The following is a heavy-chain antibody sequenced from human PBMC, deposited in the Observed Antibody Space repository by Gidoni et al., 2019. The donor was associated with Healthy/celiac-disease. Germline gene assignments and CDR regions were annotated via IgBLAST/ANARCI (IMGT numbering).Heavy chain of an antibody. D-gene: IGHD3-22*01. Sequence: QVQLVESGGGLVKPGGSLRLSCAASGFTFRDYYMSWTRQAPGKGLEWVSYISSSGSTIYYADSVKGRFTISRDNAKNSLYLQMNSLRAEDTAVYYCARGGPSLGGVLITMIVVSADDAFDIWGQGTMVTVSS. CDR3: ARGGPSLGGVLITMIVVSADDAFDI. CDR2: ISSSGSTI. J-gene: IGHJ3*02. CDR1: GFTFRDYY. V-gene: IGHV3-11*01.